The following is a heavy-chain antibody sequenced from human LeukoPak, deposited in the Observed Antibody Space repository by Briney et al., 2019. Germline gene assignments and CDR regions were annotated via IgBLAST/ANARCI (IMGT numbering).Heavy chain of an antibody. D-gene: IGHD2-2*01. Sequence: PSETLSLTCTVSGGSISSYYWSWIRQPPGKGLEWIGYIYYSGSTNYNPSLKSRVTISVDTSKNQFSLKLSSVTAADTAVYYCARGEYQLLYFDYWGQGTLVTVSS. CDR1: GGSISSYY. CDR3: ARGEYQLLYFDY. V-gene: IGHV4-59*12. J-gene: IGHJ4*02. CDR2: IYYSGST.